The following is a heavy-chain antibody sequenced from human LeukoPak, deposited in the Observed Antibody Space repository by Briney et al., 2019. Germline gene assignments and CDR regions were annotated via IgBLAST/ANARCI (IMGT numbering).Heavy chain of an antibody. CDR1: GVSISSGGYY. V-gene: IGHV4-61*08. J-gene: IGHJ6*02. D-gene: IGHD4-17*01. CDR3: ARGAYGYYYYYGMDV. CDR2: IYYSGST. Sequence: PSETLSLTCTVSGVSISSGGYYWSWIRQPPGKGLEWIGYIYYSGSTNYNPSLKSRVTISVDTSKNQFSLKLSSVTAADTAVYYCARGAYGYYYYYGMDVWGQGTTVTVSS.